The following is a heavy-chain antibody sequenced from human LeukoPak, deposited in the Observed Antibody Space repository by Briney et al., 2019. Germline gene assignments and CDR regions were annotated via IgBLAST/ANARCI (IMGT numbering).Heavy chain of an antibody. V-gene: IGHV3-48*03. CDR3: ARVVVESDGFDI. CDR2: IGSSGSTI. Sequence: GGSLRLSCAASGFIFSTFEMNWVRQAPGKGLEWLSYIGSSGSTIYYADSVKGRFTISRDNPKNSLYLQMNSLRAEDTAVYYCARVVVESDGFDIWGQGTMVTVSS. D-gene: IGHD2-15*01. J-gene: IGHJ3*02. CDR1: GFIFSTFE.